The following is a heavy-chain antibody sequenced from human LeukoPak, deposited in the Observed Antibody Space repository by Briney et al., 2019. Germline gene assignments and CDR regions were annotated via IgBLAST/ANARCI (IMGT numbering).Heavy chain of an antibody. CDR1: GVSFSSYY. CDR2: IFYTGRT. V-gene: IGHV4-59*01. Sequence: PSETLSLTCTVSGVSFSSYYWSWIRQPPGKGLEWIGYIFYTGRTNYNPSLKSRVTISVDTSKNQFSLNLTSVTTADTAVYYCARENSNSWYLDYWGQGTLVTVPT. J-gene: IGHJ4*02. CDR3: ARENSNSWYLDY. D-gene: IGHD6-13*01.